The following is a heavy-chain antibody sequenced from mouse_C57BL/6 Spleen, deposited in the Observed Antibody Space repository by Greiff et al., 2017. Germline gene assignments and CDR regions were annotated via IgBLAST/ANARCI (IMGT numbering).Heavy chain of an antibody. CDR2: INYDGSST. CDR3: ARDGYYGSRGFAY. D-gene: IGHD1-1*01. Sequence: EVNVVESEGGLVQPGSSMKLSCTASGFTFSDYYMAWVRQVPEKGLEWVANINYDGSSTYYLDSLKSRFIISRDNAKNILYLQMSSLKSEDTATYYCARDGYYGSRGFAYWGQGTLVTVSA. J-gene: IGHJ3*01. CDR1: GFTFSDYY. V-gene: IGHV5-16*01.